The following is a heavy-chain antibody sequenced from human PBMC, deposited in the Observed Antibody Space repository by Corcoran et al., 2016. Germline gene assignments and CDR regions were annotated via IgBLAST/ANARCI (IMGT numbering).Heavy chain of an antibody. CDR1: GYSISSSNW. V-gene: IGHV4-28*01. Sequence: QVQLQESGPGLVKPSDTLSLTCAVSGYSISSSNWWGWIRQPPGKGLEWIGYIYYSGSTYYNPSLKSRVTMSVDTSKNQFSLKLSSVTAVDTAVYYCARAGDWVGSYIPPHFDYWGQGTLVTVSS. D-gene: IGHD1-26*01. J-gene: IGHJ4*02. CDR2: IYYSGST. CDR3: ARAGDWVGSYIPPHFDY.